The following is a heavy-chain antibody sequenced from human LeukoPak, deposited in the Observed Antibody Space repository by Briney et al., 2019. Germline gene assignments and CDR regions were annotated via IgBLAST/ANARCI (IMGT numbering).Heavy chain of an antibody. CDR1: GFPLRSFA. CDR3: ARDSTGYSYY. V-gene: IGHV3-23*01. J-gene: IGHJ4*02. D-gene: IGHD3-22*01. CDR2: ITANDETT. Sequence: SGGSLTLSCVASGFPLRSFALRWVRQAPGKGLEWVSVITANDETTDYADSVKGRFTISTDSSKNTLYLQMNSLRAEDTAVYYCARDSTGYSYYWGQGTRVTVSS.